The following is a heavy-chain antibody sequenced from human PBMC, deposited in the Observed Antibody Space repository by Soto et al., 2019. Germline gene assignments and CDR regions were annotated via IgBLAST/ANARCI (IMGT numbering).Heavy chain of an antibody. D-gene: IGHD6-13*01. CDR1: GYTFRSYD. J-gene: IGHJ4*01. CDR2: MNPNSGNT. Sequence: QVQLVQSGAEVKKPGASVKVSCKASGYTFRSYDINWVRQATGQGLEWVGWMNPNSGNTGYAQKFQGRITMTRNTSITTAYMELSSLRSEDTAMYYCARAYSSTWYEEGYWGHGTLVTVSS. V-gene: IGHV1-8*01. CDR3: ARAYSSTWYEEGY.